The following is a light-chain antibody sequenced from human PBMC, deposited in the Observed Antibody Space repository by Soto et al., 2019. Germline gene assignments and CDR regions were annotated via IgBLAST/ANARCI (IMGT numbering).Light chain of an antibody. CDR1: QTISRY. J-gene: IGKJ5*01. Sequence: DIQMTQSTSSLSASVGDRVTITCRASQTISRYLNWYQQKPGKAPKLLIYEASSLQSGVPSRISGSGSGTDFTLTISSLQPEDFATYYCQQANSFPITFGQGTRLEIK. V-gene: IGKV1-39*01. CDR2: EAS. CDR3: QQANSFPIT.